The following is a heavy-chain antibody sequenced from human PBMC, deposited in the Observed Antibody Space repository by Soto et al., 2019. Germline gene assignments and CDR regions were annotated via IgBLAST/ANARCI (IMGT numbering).Heavy chain of an antibody. CDR3: ARVAVAARARWYNWFDP. Sequence: QEQLVQSGAEVKKPGASVKVSCKTSGYTFTDYDINWVRQATGQGLEWIGWVNPNSGETGYAQKFQGRVTMTSSASLSTAYMELSSLRSDDTAVYYCARVAVAARARWYNWFDPWGHGTLVTVSS. CDR2: VNPNSGET. J-gene: IGHJ5*02. V-gene: IGHV1-8*01. CDR1: GYTFTDYD. D-gene: IGHD2-15*01.